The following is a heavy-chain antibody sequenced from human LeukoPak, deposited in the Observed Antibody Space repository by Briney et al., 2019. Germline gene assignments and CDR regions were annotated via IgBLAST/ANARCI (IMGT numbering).Heavy chain of an antibody. CDR1: GDSISSSKKY. D-gene: IGHD3-22*01. Sequence: PSETLSLTCTVSGDSISSSKKYWGWVRQPPGKGLEWIGSIYYSGNTYYNPSLKSRVTISLDTSRNQFSLRLSSVTAADTAVYYCARSAGYYDSSAYGDYWGQGTLVTVSS. CDR3: ARSAGYYDSSAYGDY. CDR2: IYYSGNT. V-gene: IGHV4-39*01. J-gene: IGHJ4*02.